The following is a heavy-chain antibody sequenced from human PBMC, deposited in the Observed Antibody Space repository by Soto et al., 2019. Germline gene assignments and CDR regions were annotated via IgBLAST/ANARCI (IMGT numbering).Heavy chain of an antibody. V-gene: IGHV1-2*02. CDR1: GYIFSDYH. Sequence: QVQLVQSGTEVKKPGAAVKVSCKASGYIFSDYHIYWVRQAPGQGLEWLGWINPNSGGTRYAQKLQGRVTLTRDTSISTAYMEVNSLRSDDKAVYYCARDYPPLTTKYWGQGTLVTGSS. D-gene: IGHD4-4*01. J-gene: IGHJ4*02. CDR2: INPNSGGT. CDR3: ARDYPPLTTKY.